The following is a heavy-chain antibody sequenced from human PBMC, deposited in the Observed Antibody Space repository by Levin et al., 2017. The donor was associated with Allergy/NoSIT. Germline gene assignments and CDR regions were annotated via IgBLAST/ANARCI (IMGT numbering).Heavy chain of an antibody. CDR1: GFTFSSYA. CDR3: AKKRGLVRDPFDY. J-gene: IGHJ4*02. D-gene: IGHD6-6*01. CDR2: ISGSGGST. V-gene: IGHV3-23*01. Sequence: PGGSLRLSCAASGFTFSSYAMSWVRQAPGKGLEWVSTISGSGGSTYYADSVKGRFTISRDNSKNTLYLQMNSLRAEDTAVYYCAKKRGLVRDPFDYWGQGTLVTVSS.